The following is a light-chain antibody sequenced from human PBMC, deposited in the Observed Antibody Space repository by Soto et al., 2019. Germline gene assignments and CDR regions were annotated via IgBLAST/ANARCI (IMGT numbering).Light chain of an antibody. Sequence: SYELTQPPSVSVAPGQTATITCGGNNIGKKSVHWYQQKPGQAPLLVIYDDTDRPSGIPERLSGANSGITATLTLSRVEAGDEADYYCQVWDSASDQVVFGGGTKVTVL. CDR2: DDT. V-gene: IGLV3-21*02. CDR1: NIGKKS. J-gene: IGLJ2*01. CDR3: QVWDSASDQVV.